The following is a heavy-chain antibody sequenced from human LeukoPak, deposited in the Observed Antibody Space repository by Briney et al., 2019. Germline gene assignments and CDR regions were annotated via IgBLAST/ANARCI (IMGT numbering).Heavy chain of an antibody. J-gene: IGHJ3*02. CDR3: ARKGLWELLGPDAFDI. CDR1: GYIFTICG. D-gene: IGHD1-26*01. CDR2: ISSYNGNT. V-gene: IGHV1-18*01. Sequence: AAVKVSRMSSGYIFTICGISGVGQARGKGREGMGCISSYNGNTKYEQKIKGRVTMTTDPYTSTAYMELRSLRSDDTAVYYCARKGLWELLGPDAFDIEGQGKMVTVSA.